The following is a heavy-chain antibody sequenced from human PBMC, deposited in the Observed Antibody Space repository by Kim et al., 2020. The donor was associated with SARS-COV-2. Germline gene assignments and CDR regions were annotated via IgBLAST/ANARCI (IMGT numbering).Heavy chain of an antibody. CDR2: IRTKANSYAT. D-gene: IGHD2-8*01. J-gene: IGHJ6*02. Sequence: GGSLRLSCAASGFTFSGSVMHWVLQASGKGLQWVGRIRTKANSYATAYAASVKGRFTISRDDSNNTTYLQMNSLKTEDTAVYYCTSCTMPQGSYYGMDVWGQGTTVTVSS. V-gene: IGHV3-73*01. CDR1: GFTFSGSV. CDR3: TSCTMPQGSYYGMDV.